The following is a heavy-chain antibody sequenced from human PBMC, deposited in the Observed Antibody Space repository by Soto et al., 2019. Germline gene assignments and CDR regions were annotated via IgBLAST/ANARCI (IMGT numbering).Heavy chain of an antibody. V-gene: IGHV4-31*03. J-gene: IGHJ4*02. Sequence: PSETLSLTCTVSGGSISSGGYYWSWIRQHPGKGLEWIGYIYYSGSTYYNPSLKSRVTISVDTSKNQFSLKLSSVTAADTAVYYCALTYYDFWSGYSPQPQLDYWGQGTLVTVSS. CDR1: GGSISSGGYY. CDR2: IYYSGST. CDR3: ALTYYDFWSGYSPQPQLDY. D-gene: IGHD3-3*01.